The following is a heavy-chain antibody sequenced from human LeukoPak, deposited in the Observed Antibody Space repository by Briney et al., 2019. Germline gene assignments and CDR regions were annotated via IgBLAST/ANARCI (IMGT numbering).Heavy chain of an antibody. CDR2: INAGNGNT. CDR3: ARDRYSGYSSIYFDY. Sequence: GASVKVSCKASGYTFTSYAMHWVRQAPGQRLEWMGWINAGNGNTKYSQKFQGRVTITRDTSASTAYMELSSLRSEDTAVYYCARDRYSGYSSIYFDYWGQGTLVTVSS. CDR1: GYTFTSYA. D-gene: IGHD6-13*01. J-gene: IGHJ4*02. V-gene: IGHV1-3*01.